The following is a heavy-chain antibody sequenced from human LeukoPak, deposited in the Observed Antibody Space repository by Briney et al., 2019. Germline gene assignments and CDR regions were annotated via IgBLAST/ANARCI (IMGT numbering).Heavy chain of an antibody. CDR1: GGSISSSGYY. Sequence: SETLSLTCTVSGGSISSSGYYWGWIRQPPGKGLEWIGTIYYSGTTYYNPSLKSRVTISVDTSKDHFSLKLNSVTAADTAVYYCARRTGSRLPNWFDPWGQGTLVTVSS. D-gene: IGHD3-10*01. CDR2: IYYSGTT. J-gene: IGHJ5*02. CDR3: ARRTGSRLPNWFDP. V-gene: IGHV4-39*01.